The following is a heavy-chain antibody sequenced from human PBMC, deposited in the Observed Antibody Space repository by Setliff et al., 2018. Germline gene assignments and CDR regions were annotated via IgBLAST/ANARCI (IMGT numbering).Heavy chain of an antibody. V-gene: IGHV2-70*01. D-gene: IGHD1-7*01. CDR1: GLSLSTSGMC. J-gene: IGHJ6*03. Sequence: SGPTLVNPTQTLTLTCTFSGLSLSTSGMCVSWIRQPPGKALEWLALIYWDDDKRYSPSLKTRLTISKDTSKNQVVLTMTNMDPVDTATYYCARLTGTDYYYYYMDVWGKGTTVTVSS. CDR2: IYWDDDK. CDR3: ARLTGTDYYYYYMDV.